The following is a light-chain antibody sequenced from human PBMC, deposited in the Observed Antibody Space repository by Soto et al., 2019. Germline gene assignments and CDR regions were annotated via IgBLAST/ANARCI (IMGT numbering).Light chain of an antibody. Sequence: QSVLTQSSSASASLGSSVKLTCTLSSGHSRNIIAWHQQQPGKAPRYLMKLEGSGSYSKGSGVPDRFPGSSSGAHRYLTISNLQFEDEADYYCETWDSNTRVFGGGTKLTVL. CDR3: ETWDSNTRV. V-gene: IGLV4-60*02. CDR1: SGHSRNI. J-gene: IGLJ2*01. CDR2: LEGSGSY.